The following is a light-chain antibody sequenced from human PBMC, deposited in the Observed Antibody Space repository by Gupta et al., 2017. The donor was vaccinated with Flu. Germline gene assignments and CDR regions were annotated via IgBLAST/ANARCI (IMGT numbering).Light chain of an antibody. CDR2: QDS. CDR3: QACNSNTVNVV. J-gene: IGLJ2*01. CDR1: KLTNKY. V-gene: IGLV3-1*01. Sequence: SYDLTKPPSAFVSSGQTASTTCCGNKLTNKYVSWYRQKPGQYPVLVIYQDSSRPSGISERFSGSNTGNTASLTICETQTMDEADYYCQACNSNTVNVVFGGGTKVTVL.